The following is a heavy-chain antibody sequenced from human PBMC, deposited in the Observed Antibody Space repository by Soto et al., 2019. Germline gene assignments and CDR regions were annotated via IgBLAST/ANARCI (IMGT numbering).Heavy chain of an antibody. CDR1: GGSISSSSYY. J-gene: IGHJ5*02. Sequence: SETLSLTCTVSGGSISSSSYYWGWIRQPPGKGLEWIGSIYYSGSTYYNPSLKSRVTISVDTSKKQFSLKLSSVTAADTAVYYCARRTPYSSSSFDPWGQGTLVTVSS. V-gene: IGHV4-39*07. D-gene: IGHD6-13*01. CDR3: ARRTPYSSSSFDP. CDR2: IYYSGST.